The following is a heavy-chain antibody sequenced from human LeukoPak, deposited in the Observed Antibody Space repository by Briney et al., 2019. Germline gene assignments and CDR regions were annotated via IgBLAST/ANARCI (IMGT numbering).Heavy chain of an antibody. J-gene: IGHJ4*02. Sequence: ASVKVSCKASGYTFTSYGISWVRQAPGQGLEWMGWISAYNGNTNYAQKFQGRVTMTRDTSNSTAYMELSRLRSDDTAVYYCARDPKGELLLRDWGQGTLVTVSS. CDR3: ARDPKGELLLRD. CDR1: GYTFTSYG. CDR2: ISAYNGNT. D-gene: IGHD1-26*01. V-gene: IGHV1-18*01.